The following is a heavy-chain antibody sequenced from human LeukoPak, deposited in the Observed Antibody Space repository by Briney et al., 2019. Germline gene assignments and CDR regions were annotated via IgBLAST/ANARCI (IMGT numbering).Heavy chain of an antibody. D-gene: IGHD6-13*01. J-gene: IGHJ3*02. Sequence: DPSETLSLTCTVSGGSISSGSYYWSWIRQPAGKGLEWIGRIYTSGSTNYNPSLKSRVTISVDTSKNQFSLKLSSVTAADTAVYYCAREGIAAAHDAFDIWGQGTMVTVSS. CDR1: GGSISSGSYY. V-gene: IGHV4-61*02. CDR2: IYTSGST. CDR3: AREGIAAAHDAFDI.